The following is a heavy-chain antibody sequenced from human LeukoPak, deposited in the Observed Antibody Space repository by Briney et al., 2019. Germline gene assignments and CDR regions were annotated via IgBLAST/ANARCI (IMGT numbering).Heavy chain of an antibody. CDR1: GFTFSNYA. CDR2: ISGSGDST. Sequence: HPGGSLRLSCAASGFTFSNYAMRWVRQAPGKGLEWVSGISGSGDSTYYADSVKGRFTISRDNSKDTLYLQMNSLRAEDTAVYYCARRSGIAVAGALDYWGQGTLVTVSS. CDR3: ARRSGIAVAGALDY. V-gene: IGHV3-23*01. D-gene: IGHD6-19*01. J-gene: IGHJ4*02.